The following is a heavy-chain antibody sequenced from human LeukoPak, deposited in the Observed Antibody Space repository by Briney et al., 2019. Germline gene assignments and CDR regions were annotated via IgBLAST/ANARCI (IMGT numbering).Heavy chain of an antibody. Sequence: SETLSLTCTVSGGSISSSSYYWGWIRPPPGKGLEWIGSIYYSGSTYYNPSLKSRVTISVDTSKNQFSLKLSSVTAADTAVYYCARQSQYHPHFDYWGQGTLVTVSS. J-gene: IGHJ4*02. CDR1: GGSISSSSYY. V-gene: IGHV4-39*01. D-gene: IGHD4-11*01. CDR2: IYYSGST. CDR3: ARQSQYHPHFDY.